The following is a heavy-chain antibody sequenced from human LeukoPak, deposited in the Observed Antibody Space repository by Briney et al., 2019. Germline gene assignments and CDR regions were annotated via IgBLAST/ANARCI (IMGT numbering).Heavy chain of an antibody. CDR3: ARSSTYSPYYFDS. D-gene: IGHD2-2*01. V-gene: IGHV5-51*01. CDR1: GYLFRKNW. J-gene: IGHJ4*01. CDR2: IYPPDSDT. Sequence: GESLKISCKASGYLFRKNWIGWVRQMPGKGLEWMGIIYPPDSDTRYGRELQGQVTISVDESINTAYLQWSSLKASDTAMYYCARSSTYSPYYFDSWGQGTLVTVSS.